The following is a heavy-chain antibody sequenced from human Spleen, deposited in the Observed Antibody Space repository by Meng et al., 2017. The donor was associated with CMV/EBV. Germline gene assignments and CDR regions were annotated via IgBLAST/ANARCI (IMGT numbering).Heavy chain of an antibody. V-gene: IGHV1-2*02. CDR1: GYTFTGYY. D-gene: IGHD2-2*02. CDR2: INPNSGGT. J-gene: IGHJ6*02. Sequence: ASVKVSCKASGYTFTGYYMHWVRQAPGQGLEWMGWINPNSGGTNYAQKFQGRVTMTRDTSISTAYMELSRLRSDDTAVYYCAGVVPAAIRGYYYYGMDVGGQGTTVTVSS. CDR3: AGVVPAAIRGYYYYGMDV.